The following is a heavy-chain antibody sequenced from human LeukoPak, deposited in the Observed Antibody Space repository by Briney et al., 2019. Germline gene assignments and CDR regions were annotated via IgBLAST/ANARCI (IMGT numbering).Heavy chain of an antibody. CDR2: IKTDGSDK. D-gene: IGHD3-10*01. CDR1: GFIFSNYW. J-gene: IGHJ4*02. V-gene: IGHV3-7*03. Sequence: GGSLRLSCAASGFIFSNYWMSWVRQAPGKGPEWVGDIKTDGSDKYYVGSVKGRFTISRDNAKNSLYLQMNSLRAEDTAVYYCARDSLVQYGSGSYWGFDYWGQGILVTVSS. CDR3: ARDSLVQYGSGSYWGFDY.